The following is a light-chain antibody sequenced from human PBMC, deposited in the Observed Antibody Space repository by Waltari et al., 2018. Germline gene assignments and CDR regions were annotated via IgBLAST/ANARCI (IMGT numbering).Light chain of an antibody. J-gene: IGKJ4*01. CDR1: QGISSA. CDR2: DAS. V-gene: IGKV1D-13*01. CDR3: QQFNNYPL. Sequence: AIQLTQSPSSLSASVGDRVTITCRASQGISSALAWYQKKPGKAPKLLIYDASSLESGVPSRFSGSGSGTDFTLTISSLQPEDFATYYCQQFNNYPLFGGGTKVEIK.